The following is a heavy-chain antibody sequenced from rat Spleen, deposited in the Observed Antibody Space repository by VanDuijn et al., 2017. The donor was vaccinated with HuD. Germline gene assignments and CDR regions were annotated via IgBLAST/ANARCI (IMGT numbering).Heavy chain of an antibody. V-gene: IGHV4-2*01. CDR1: GFNFNDYW. CDR3: ASRGEGEDNWFAY. J-gene: IGHJ3*01. CDR2: INKDSRTI. D-gene: IGHD1-11*01. Sequence: EVQLVESGGGLVQPGRSLKLSCAASGFNFNDYWMGWVRQAPGKGLEWIGEINKDSRTINYTPSLKDKFTISRDNAQNTLYLQMTKLGSEDTAIYYCASRGEGEDNWFAYWGQGTLVTVSS.